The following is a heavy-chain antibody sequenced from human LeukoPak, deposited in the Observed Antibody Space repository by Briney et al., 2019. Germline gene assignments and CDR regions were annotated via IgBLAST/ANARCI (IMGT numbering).Heavy chain of an antibody. CDR2: ISGSGGST. CDR3: AKITISVY. Sequence: GRSLRLSCAASGFTFSSYGMHWVRQAPGKGLEWVSAISGSGGSTYYADSVKGRFTISRDNSKNTLYLQINSLRAEDTAVYYCAKITISVYWGQGTLVTVSS. J-gene: IGHJ4*02. V-gene: IGHV3-23*01. D-gene: IGHD3-9*01. CDR1: GFTFSSYG.